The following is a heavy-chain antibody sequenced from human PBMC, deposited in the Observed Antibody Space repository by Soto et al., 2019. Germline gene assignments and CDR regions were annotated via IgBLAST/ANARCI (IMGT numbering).Heavy chain of an antibody. V-gene: IGHV1-3*01. CDR3: ETDRRYYDSSGYYKNWFDP. Sequence: XSVKVSCNASGYTFTSYAMHLVRQSPGQRLEWMGWINAGNGETIYAQKFQGRVTMTEETSKDTAYMELSSLRSEDTAVYYCETDRRYYDSSGYYKNWFDPWGQGTLVTVSS. CDR2: INAGNGET. D-gene: IGHD3-22*01. J-gene: IGHJ5*02. CDR1: GYTFTSYA.